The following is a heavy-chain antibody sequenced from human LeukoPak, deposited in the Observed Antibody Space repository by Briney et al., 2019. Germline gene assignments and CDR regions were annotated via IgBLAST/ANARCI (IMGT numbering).Heavy chain of an antibody. J-gene: IGHJ4*02. CDR2: INHSGST. CDR1: GGSFSGYY. D-gene: IGHD3-3*01. CDR3: ARGGHLSYDFWSGYYYFDY. Sequence: KPSETLSLTCAVYGGSFSGYYWSWIRQPPGKGLEWIGEINHSGSTNYNPSLKSRVTISVDTSKNQFSLKLSSVTAADTAVYYCARGGHLSYDFWSGYYYFDYWGQGTLVTVSS. V-gene: IGHV4-34*01.